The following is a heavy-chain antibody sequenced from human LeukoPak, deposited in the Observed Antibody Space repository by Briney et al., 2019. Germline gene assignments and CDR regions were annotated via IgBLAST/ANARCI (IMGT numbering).Heavy chain of an antibody. J-gene: IGHJ6*02. Sequence: ASVKVSCTASGYTFTSYGISRVRQAPGQGLEWMGRISAYNGNTNYAQKLQGRVTMTTDTSTSTAYMELRSLRSDDTAVYYCARDGGSGWSISYYYGMDVWGQGTTVTVSS. D-gene: IGHD6-19*01. V-gene: IGHV1-18*01. CDR3: ARDGGSGWSISYYYGMDV. CDR2: ISAYNGNT. CDR1: GYTFTSYG.